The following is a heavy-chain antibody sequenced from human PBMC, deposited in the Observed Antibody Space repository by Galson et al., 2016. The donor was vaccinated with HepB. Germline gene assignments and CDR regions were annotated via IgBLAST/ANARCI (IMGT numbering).Heavy chain of an antibody. J-gene: IGHJ4*02. CDR1: GDSFIGYA. CDR2: IDTGNGRT. V-gene: IGHV1-3*04. Sequence: SVKVSCKAFGDSFIGYAMNWVRQAPGQRLEWMGWIDTGNGRTKYSQKFQGRVTITRDTSASTGYMEMRSLRSEDTALYYCARGRWTSTYAGYWFDFWGQGTLVTVSS. D-gene: IGHD2-2*01. CDR3: ARGRWTSTYAGYWFDF.